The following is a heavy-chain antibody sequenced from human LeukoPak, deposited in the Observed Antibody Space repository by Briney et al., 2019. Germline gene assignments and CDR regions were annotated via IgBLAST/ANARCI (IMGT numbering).Heavy chain of an antibody. Sequence: GGSLRLSCAASGFTFSSYAMHWVRQAPGKGLEYVSAISSNGGSTYYANSAKGRFTISRDNSKNTLYLQMGSLRAEDMAVYYCARERYYDSSGSFDYWGQGTLVTVSS. CDR2: ISSNGGST. CDR3: ARERYYDSSGSFDY. CDR1: GFTFSSYA. D-gene: IGHD3-22*01. V-gene: IGHV3-64*01. J-gene: IGHJ4*02.